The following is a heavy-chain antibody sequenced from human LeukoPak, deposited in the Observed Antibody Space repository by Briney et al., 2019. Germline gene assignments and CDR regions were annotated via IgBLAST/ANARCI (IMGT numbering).Heavy chain of an antibody. CDR3: ARGLGLPLLIDYYYGMDV. J-gene: IGHJ6*02. CDR1: GYTFTSYG. D-gene: IGHD3-16*01. Sequence: SVKVSCKASGYTFTSYGISWVRQAPGQGLEWRGGIIPIFGTANYAQKFQGRVTITADESTSTAYMELSSLRSEDTAVYYCARGLGLPLLIDYYYGMDVWGQGTTVTVSS. V-gene: IGHV1-69*13. CDR2: IIPIFGTA.